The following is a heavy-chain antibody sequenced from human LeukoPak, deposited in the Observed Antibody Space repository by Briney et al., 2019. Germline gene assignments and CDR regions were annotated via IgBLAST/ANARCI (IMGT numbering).Heavy chain of an antibody. CDR3: AKYCTTTSCFSSLGSLW. CDR2: ISSNGDTT. Sequence: GGSLRLSCSASGFTFSSFAMHWVRQAPGKGLDYISSISSNGDTTYYADSVKGRFTISRDNSKNTVFLQMNSLRAEDTALYYCAKYCTTTSCFSSLGSLWWGQGTLVTVSS. D-gene: IGHD2-2*01. CDR1: GFTFSSFA. J-gene: IGHJ4*02. V-gene: IGHV3-64*04.